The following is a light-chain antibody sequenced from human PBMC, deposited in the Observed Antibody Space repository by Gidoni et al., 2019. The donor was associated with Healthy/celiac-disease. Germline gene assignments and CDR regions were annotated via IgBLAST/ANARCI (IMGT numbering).Light chain of an antibody. CDR2: KDR. J-gene: IGLJ3*02. Sequence: SYELSQPPSVSVSPGQTGRITCSGDALPKQYAYWYQQKPGQAPVLVIYKDRERPSGIPERFSGSSSGKTVTLTISGVQAEDEADYYCQSADSSGTYWVFGGGTKLTGL. CDR3: QSADSSGTYWV. V-gene: IGLV3-25*03. CDR1: ALPKQY.